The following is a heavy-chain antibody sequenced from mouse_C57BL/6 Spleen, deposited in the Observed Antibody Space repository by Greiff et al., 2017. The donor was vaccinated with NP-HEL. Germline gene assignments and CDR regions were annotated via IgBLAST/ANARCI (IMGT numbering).Heavy chain of an antibody. CDR2: IDPENGDT. D-gene: IGHD1-1*01. CDR3: TTGGERTTVVAPDY. Sequence: DVQLQESGAELVRPGASVKLSCTASGFNIKDDYMHWVKQRPEQGLEWIGWIDPENGDTEYASKFQGKATITADTSSNTAYLQLSSLTSEDTAVYYGTTGGERTTVVAPDYWGQSTTLTVSS. J-gene: IGHJ2*01. CDR1: GFNIKDDY. V-gene: IGHV14-4*01.